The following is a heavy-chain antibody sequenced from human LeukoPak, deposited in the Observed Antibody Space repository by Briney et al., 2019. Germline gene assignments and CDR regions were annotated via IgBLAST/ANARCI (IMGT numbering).Heavy chain of an antibody. CDR1: GFAFSTYE. Sequence: QPGGSLRLSCVASGFAFSTYEMNWVRQAPGKGLEWVSYISSSGSTIYYADSVKGRFTISRDNAKNSLYLQMNSLRAEDTAVYYCARDKEYYDFWSGYSRYMDVWGKGTTVTVSS. J-gene: IGHJ6*03. CDR3: ARDKEYYDFWSGYSRYMDV. CDR2: ISSSGSTI. V-gene: IGHV3-48*03. D-gene: IGHD3-3*01.